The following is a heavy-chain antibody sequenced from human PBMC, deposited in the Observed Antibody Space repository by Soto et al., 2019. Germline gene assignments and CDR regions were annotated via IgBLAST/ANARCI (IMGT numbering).Heavy chain of an antibody. V-gene: IGHV1-69*13. CDR2: IIPIFGTA. CDR3: ARERELHSHYYFDY. CDR1: GGTFSSYA. Sequence: ASVKVSCKASGGTFSSYAISWVRQAPGQGLEWMGGIIPIFGTANYAQKFQGRVTITADESTSTAYMELSSLRSEDTAVYYCARERELHSHYYFDYWGQGTLVTVSS. J-gene: IGHJ4*02. D-gene: IGHD1-26*01.